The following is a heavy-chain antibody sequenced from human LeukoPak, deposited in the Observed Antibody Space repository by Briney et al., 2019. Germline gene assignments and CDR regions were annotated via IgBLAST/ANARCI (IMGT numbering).Heavy chain of an antibody. CDR2: IDGSGDTI. Sequence: GGSLRLSCAASGFTFSDYSMNWVRQAPGKGLGWVSYIDGSGDTIYYADSVKGRFTISRGNAKNSLDLQMNSLRDEDTAVYYCSRRFDCWGQGTLVTVSS. CDR3: SRRFDC. J-gene: IGHJ4*02. CDR1: GFTFSDYS. V-gene: IGHV3-48*02.